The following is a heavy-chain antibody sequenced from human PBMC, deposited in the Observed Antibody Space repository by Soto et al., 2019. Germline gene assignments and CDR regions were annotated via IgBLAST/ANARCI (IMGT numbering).Heavy chain of an antibody. Sequence: EVQVLESGGGLVQPGGSLRLSCEGSGFTVSSHAMTWIRQAPGKGPDWVSTVTADGGTYYADSVMGRFAMSRDTSENTLYLQMNSLGAEDTAAYYCAPHVSCSGGSCQYDAFAIRGQGTMVTVSS. CDR3: APHVSCSGGSCQYDAFAI. J-gene: IGHJ3*02. V-gene: IGHV3-23*01. CDR1: GFTVSSHA. D-gene: IGHD2-15*01. CDR2: VTADGGT.